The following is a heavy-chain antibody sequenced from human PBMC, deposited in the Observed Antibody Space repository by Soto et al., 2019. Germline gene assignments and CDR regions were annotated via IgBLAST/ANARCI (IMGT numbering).Heavy chain of an antibody. CDR1: GGSISSYY. J-gene: IGHJ4*02. CDR3: ARRSPSYYFDY. V-gene: IGHV4-59*08. Sequence: QVQLQESGPGLVKPSETLSLTCTVSGGSISSYYWSWIRQPPGKGLERIGYIYYSGSTNYNPSLKSRVTISVDTSKNQFSLKLSSVTAADTAVYYCARRSPSYYFDYWGQGTLVTVSS. CDR2: IYYSGST.